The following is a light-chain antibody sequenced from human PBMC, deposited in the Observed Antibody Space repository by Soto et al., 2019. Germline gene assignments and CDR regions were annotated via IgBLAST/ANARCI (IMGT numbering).Light chain of an antibody. J-gene: IGKJ1*01. CDR3: QKYQISRT. V-gene: IGKV3-20*01. CDR1: QSVSNNY. CDR2: DAS. Sequence: EIVLTQSPGTLSLSPGERATLSCRASQSVSNNYLAWYQQKPGQAPRLLIYDASSRATGVPDRFRGSGSGTDFTLTISRLELEDVAVYYCQKYQISRTLGQGTNVDIK.